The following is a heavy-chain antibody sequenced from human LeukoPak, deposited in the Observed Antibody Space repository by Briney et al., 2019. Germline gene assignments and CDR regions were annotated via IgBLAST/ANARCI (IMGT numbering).Heavy chain of an antibody. V-gene: IGHV2-5*02. D-gene: IGHD4-17*01. CDR2: IYWDDDK. CDR1: GFSLSTSGVG. Sequence: SGPTLVKPTQTLTLTCTFSGFSLSTSGVGVGWIRQPPGKALEWLALIYWDDDKRYSPSLKSRLTITKDTSKNQVVLTMTNMDPVDTATYYCAHCYGDYAVVYFDYWGQGTLVTASS. CDR3: AHCYGDYAVVYFDY. J-gene: IGHJ4*02.